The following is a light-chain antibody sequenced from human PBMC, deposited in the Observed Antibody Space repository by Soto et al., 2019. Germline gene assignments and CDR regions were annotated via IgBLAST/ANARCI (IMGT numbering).Light chain of an antibody. Sequence: DIQMTQSPSTLSASVGDRVTITCRASQSSSTWLAWYQQKPGKAPKLLIYKASSLEGGVPSRFSGSGSGTEFNITISSLQPDDFATYYCQQYNAYPLTFGGGTTVEIK. V-gene: IGKV1-5*03. CDR2: KAS. CDR3: QQYNAYPLT. CDR1: QSSSTW. J-gene: IGKJ4*01.